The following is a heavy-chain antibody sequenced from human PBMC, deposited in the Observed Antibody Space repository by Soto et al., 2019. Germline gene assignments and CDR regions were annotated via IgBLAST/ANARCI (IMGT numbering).Heavy chain of an antibody. CDR3: ARDMGKGYYGQESWGLDV. J-gene: IGHJ6*02. Sequence: EVQLVASGGGLVQPGESLRLSCVASGFTLGTYWMSWARQAPGKGLEWVASIKQDGSEEFSVDSVRGRFTISRDNAKNSLFLQLNSLRGEDTGVYYCARDMGKGYYGQESWGLDVWGQGTTVTVSS. CDR1: GFTLGTYW. V-gene: IGHV3-7*05. CDR2: IKQDGSEE. D-gene: IGHD1-26*01.